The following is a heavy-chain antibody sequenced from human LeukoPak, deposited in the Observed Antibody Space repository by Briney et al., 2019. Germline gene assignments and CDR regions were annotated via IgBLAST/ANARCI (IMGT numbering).Heavy chain of an antibody. J-gene: IGHJ6*03. CDR3: AKDSHYSSYYMDV. Sequence: GGSLRLSCAASGFTFSSYGMHWVRQAPGKGLEWVAFIRYDGSNKYYADSVKGRFTISRDSSKNTLYLQMNSLRAEDSAVYYCAKDSHYSSYYMDVWGKGTTVTVSS. CDR1: GFTFSSYG. CDR2: IRYDGSNK. V-gene: IGHV3-30*02.